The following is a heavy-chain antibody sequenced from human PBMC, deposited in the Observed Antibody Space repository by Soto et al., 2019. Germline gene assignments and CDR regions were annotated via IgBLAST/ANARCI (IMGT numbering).Heavy chain of an antibody. J-gene: IGHJ4*02. CDR3: ASSSTAYDFWSGYYFDY. Sequence: SETLSLTCTVSGGSISSYYWSWIRQPPGKGLEWIGYIYYSGSTNYNPSLKSRVTISVDTSKNQFSLKLSSVTAADTAVYYCASSSTAYDFWSGYYFDYWGQGTLVTVSS. CDR1: GGSISSYY. V-gene: IGHV4-59*01. D-gene: IGHD3-3*01. CDR2: IYYSGST.